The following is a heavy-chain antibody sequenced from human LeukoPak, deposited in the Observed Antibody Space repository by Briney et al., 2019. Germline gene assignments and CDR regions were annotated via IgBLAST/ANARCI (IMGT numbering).Heavy chain of an antibody. V-gene: IGHV1-24*01. CDR1: GYTLTQLS. D-gene: IGHD3-3*01. CDR2: FDVEDGEI. J-gene: IGHJ3*02. Sequence: ASVKVSCKVSGYTLTQLSVHWVRQAPAKGLEWMGGFDVEDGEIIYAQKFQGRVTMTEDTSTDTAYMELSSLRSEDTAVYYCATNRQIMILGVVIMPASDIWGQGTMVTVSS. CDR3: ATNRQIMILGVVIMPASDI.